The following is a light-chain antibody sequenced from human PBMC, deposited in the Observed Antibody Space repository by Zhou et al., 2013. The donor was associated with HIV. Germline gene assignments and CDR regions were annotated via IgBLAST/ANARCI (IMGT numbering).Light chain of an antibody. V-gene: IGKV1-5*03. Sequence: DIQMTQSPSTLSASVGDRITITCRASQSIGSWLAWYQQKPGKAPKFLIYKASTLESGVPSRFSGSESGTDFTLTIRSLQPEDFATYYCQQANSFLPRTFGQGTKVEIK. J-gene: IGKJ1*01. CDR2: KAS. CDR3: QQANSFLPRT. CDR1: QSIGSW.